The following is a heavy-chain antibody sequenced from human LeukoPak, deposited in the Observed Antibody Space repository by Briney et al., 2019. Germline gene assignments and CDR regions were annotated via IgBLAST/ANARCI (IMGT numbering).Heavy chain of an antibody. CDR2: MNPNSGNT. V-gene: IGHV1-8*02. CDR1: GYTFTSYD. CDR3: ARVAPSLYCSSTSCQPQAIDY. J-gene: IGHJ4*02. D-gene: IGHD2-2*01. Sequence: ASVKVSCKASGYTFTSYDINWMRQATGQGLEWMGWMNPNSGNTGYAQKLQGRVTMTTDTSTSTAYMELRSLRSDDTAVYYCARVAPSLYCSSTSCQPQAIDYWGQGTLVTVSS.